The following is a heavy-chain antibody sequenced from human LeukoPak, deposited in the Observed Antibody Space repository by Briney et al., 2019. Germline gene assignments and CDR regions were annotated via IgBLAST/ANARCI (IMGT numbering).Heavy chain of an antibody. V-gene: IGHV4-30-4*07. D-gene: IGHD3-16*01. Sequence: SETLSLTCAVSGGSISSGGYSWSWIRQPPGKGLEWIGYIYYSGSTYYNPSLKSRVTISVDTSMNQFSLKLSSVTAADTAVYYCARLVMITFGGVTSPGDWFDPWGQGTLVTVSS. CDR2: IYYSGST. J-gene: IGHJ5*02. CDR3: ARLVMITFGGVTSPGDWFDP. CDR1: GGSISSGGYS.